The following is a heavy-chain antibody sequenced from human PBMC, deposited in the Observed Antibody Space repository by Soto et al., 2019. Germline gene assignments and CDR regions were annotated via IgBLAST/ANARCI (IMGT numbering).Heavy chain of an antibody. CDR3: ARANWDYIWGSYRSNYYYYYMDV. J-gene: IGHJ6*03. Sequence: SVKVSCKASGGTFSSYTISWVRQAPGQGLEWMGRIIPILGIANYAQKFQGRVTITADKSTSTAYMELSSLRSEDTAVYYCARANWDYIWGSYRSNYYYYYMDVWGKGTTVTVSS. V-gene: IGHV1-69*02. CDR1: GGTFSSYT. D-gene: IGHD3-16*02. CDR2: IIPILGIA.